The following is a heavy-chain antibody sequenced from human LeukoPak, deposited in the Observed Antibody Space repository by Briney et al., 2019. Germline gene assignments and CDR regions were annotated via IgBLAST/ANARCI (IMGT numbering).Heavy chain of an antibody. J-gene: IGHJ6*04. D-gene: IGHD3-10*01. V-gene: IGHV3-33*08. Sequence: ARTLTLTCTASGCIFRSYGLSWVRQPPGKGLEWVAVICYGESNNFYADSVSGGFIIYRENSKNTLHLQMNTLSAEVTALYYCARNLVRLRGVARHYYYATVVRAEGTRLSVPS. CDR1: GCIFRSYG. CDR2: ICYGESNN. CDR3: ARNLVRLRGVARHYYYATVV.